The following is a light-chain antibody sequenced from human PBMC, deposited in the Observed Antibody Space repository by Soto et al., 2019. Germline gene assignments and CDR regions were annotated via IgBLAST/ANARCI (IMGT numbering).Light chain of an antibody. CDR2: GAS. CDR3: QQYDSSPLT. CDR1: QSVSSSY. J-gene: IGKJ2*01. V-gene: IGKV3-20*01. Sequence: EIVMTQSPATLSLSPGERATLSCRASQSVSSSYLAWYQQKPGQAPRLLIYGASSRATGIPDRFSGSGSGTDFTLTISRLEPEDFAVYYCQQYDSSPLTFGQGTKLEIK.